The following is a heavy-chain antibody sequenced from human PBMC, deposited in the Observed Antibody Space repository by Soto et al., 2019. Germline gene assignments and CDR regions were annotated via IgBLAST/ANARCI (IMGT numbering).Heavy chain of an antibody. CDR3: ARYFGVAPNWFDP. V-gene: IGHV2-26*01. J-gene: IGHJ5*02. CDR2: IFSNDEK. Sequence: ETLSLTCTVSGFSLSNARMGVSWIRQPPGKALEWLAHIFSNDEKSYSTSLKSRLTISKDTSKSQVVLTMTNMDPVDTATYYCARYFGVAPNWFDPWGQGTLVTVSS. D-gene: IGHD3-3*01. CDR1: GFSLSNARMG.